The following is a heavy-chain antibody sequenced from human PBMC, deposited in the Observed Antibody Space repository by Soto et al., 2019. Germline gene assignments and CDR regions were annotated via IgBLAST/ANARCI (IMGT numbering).Heavy chain of an antibody. CDR2: IHYSGST. D-gene: IGHD6-13*01. J-gene: IGHJ1*01. CDR1: GASISTDY. Sequence: PSETLSLTCSVSGASISTDYWNWILQPPGKGLEWIGHIHYSGSTNYNPSLKSRVTISVDTSKNQFSLKLRSVTAADTAVYYCATAPPGDFWYLSLQHWGPGTLVTVAS. V-gene: IGHV4-59*01. CDR3: ATAPPGDFWYLSLQH.